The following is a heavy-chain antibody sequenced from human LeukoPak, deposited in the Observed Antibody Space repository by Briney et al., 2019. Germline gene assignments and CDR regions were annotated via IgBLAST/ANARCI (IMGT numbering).Heavy chain of an antibody. D-gene: IGHD2-2*02. CDR1: GFTFSDYY. V-gene: IGHV3-11*04. Sequence: GGSLRLSCAASGFTFSDYYMSWIRQAPGKGLEWVSYISSSGSTIYYADSVKGRFTISRDNSKNTLYLQMNSLRAEDTAVYYCARRGGGYCSSTSCYNAFDIWGQGTMVTVSS. CDR2: ISSSGSTI. CDR3: ARRGGGYCSSTSCYNAFDI. J-gene: IGHJ3*02.